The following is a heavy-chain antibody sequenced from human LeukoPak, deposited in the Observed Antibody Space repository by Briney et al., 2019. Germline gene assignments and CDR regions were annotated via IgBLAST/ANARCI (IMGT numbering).Heavy chain of an antibody. CDR1: GGSSSSYY. CDR3: ARHVGRSSGSYPFDY. D-gene: IGHD3-10*01. CDR2: IQYSGST. J-gene: IGHJ4*02. V-gene: IGHV4-59*08. Sequence: SETLSLTCTVSGGSSSSYYWSWIRQPPGKGLEGIGYIQYSGSTNYNPSLKSRVTLSVDTSKTQFSLRLSAVTAADTAVYYCARHVGRSSGSYPFDYWGQGTLVTVSS.